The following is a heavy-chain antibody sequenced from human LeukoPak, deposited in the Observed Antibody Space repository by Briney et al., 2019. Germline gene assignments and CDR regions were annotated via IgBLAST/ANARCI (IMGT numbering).Heavy chain of an antibody. J-gene: IGHJ4*02. Sequence: ASVKVSCKASGGTFSSYAISWVRQAPGQGLEWMGGIIPIFGTANYAQKFQGRVTITRDTSASTAYMELSSLRSEDTAVYYCARDISGYWDYWGQGTLVTVSS. V-gene: IGHV1-69*05. CDR3: ARDISGYWDY. CDR1: GGTFSSYA. D-gene: IGHD5-18*01. CDR2: IIPIFGTA.